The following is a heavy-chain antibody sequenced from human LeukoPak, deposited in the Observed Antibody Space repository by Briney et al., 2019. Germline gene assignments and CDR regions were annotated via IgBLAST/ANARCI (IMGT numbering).Heavy chain of an antibody. J-gene: IGHJ4*02. Sequence: GGSLRLSCAASGFTFSGSAMHWVRQASGRGLEWIGRIRGKPNNYATAYAASVKGRFTISRDDSRNTAYLQMDSLKTEDSAVYYCAGPYDTSGHAFDYWGQGTLVTVSS. V-gene: IGHV3-73*01. CDR3: AGPYDTSGHAFDY. D-gene: IGHD3-22*01. CDR1: GFTFSGSA. CDR2: IRGKPNNYAT.